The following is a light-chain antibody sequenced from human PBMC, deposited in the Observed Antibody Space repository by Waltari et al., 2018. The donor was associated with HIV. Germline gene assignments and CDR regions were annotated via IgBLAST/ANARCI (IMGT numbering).Light chain of an antibody. Sequence: QSALSQPASVSGSFGQSITMSCPGTSSDVCGYPSVSWYQQQPGKAPKLLISEVSNRPSGVSSRFPGSKSGNTASLTIFWLQAEDEADYYCSSYTNRDTVVFGGGTKLTVV. CDR3: SSYTNRDTVV. CDR2: EVS. CDR1: SSDVCGYPS. J-gene: IGLJ2*01. V-gene: IGLV2-14*03.